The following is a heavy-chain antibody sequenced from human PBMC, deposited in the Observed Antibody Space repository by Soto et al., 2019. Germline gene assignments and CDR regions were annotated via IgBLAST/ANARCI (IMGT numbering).Heavy chain of an antibody. CDR2: IYYSGST. D-gene: IGHD3-3*01. V-gene: IGHV4-31*03. Sequence: QVQLQESGPGLVKPSQTLSLTCTVSGGSISSGGYYWSWIRQHPGKGLEWIGYIYYSGSTYYNPPLKTRLTISVHTSKHLSPLKLSSVAAAHTAVYYCARGRAEFFWSGRDDNWFDPWAQGTLVTFSS. CDR1: GGSISSGGYY. CDR3: ARGRAEFFWSGRDDNWFDP. J-gene: IGHJ5*02.